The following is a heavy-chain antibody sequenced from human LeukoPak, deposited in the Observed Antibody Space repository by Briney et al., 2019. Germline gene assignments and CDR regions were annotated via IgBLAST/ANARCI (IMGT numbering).Heavy chain of an antibody. Sequence: PSETLSLTCSVSGDSISTSSHYWGWIRQPPGKGLEWIGTIYYSGSTYYNPSLTSRVTISVDTSKNQFSLKLSSVTAADTAVYYCARQAFYGDYPTYPLGYWGQGTLVTVSS. CDR3: ARQAFYGDYPTYPLGY. CDR1: GDSISTSSHY. D-gene: IGHD4-17*01. CDR2: IYYSGST. J-gene: IGHJ4*02. V-gene: IGHV4-39*01.